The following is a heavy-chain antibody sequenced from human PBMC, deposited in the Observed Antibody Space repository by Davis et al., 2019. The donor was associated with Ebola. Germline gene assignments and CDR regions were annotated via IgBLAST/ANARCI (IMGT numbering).Heavy chain of an antibody. CDR1: GGTFSSYA. V-gene: IGHV1-69*13. CDR3: ARDKRDCSGGSCYQAYNWFDP. D-gene: IGHD2-15*01. CDR2: IIPIFGTA. Sequence: SVKVSCKASGGTFSSYAISWVRQAPGQGLEWMGGIIPIFGTANYAQKFQGRVTITADESTSTAYMELSSLRSEDTAVYYCARDKRDCSGGSCYQAYNWFDPWGQGTLVTVSS. J-gene: IGHJ5*02.